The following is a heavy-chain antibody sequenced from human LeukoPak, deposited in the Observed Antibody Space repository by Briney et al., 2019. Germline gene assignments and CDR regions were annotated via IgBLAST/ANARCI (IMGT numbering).Heavy chain of an antibody. CDR2: IYYSGSP. D-gene: IGHD2-2*01. Sequence: SVTLSLTCTVSGGSISSGDYYWSWIRQPPGKGLEWIGYIYYSGSPYYNPSLKSRVTISVGMSKNQFSLKLSSVTAADTAVYYCAREPAAMGFDYWGQGTLVTVSP. V-gene: IGHV4-30-4*01. J-gene: IGHJ4*02. CDR3: AREPAAMGFDY. CDR1: GGSISSGDYY.